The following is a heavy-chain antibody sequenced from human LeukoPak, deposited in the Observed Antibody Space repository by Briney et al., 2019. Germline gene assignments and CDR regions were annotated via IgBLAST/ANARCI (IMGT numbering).Heavy chain of an antibody. CDR1: GGSFSGYY. CDR3: ARGLWFGEFHDAFDI. V-gene: IGHV4-34*01. D-gene: IGHD3-10*01. J-gene: IGHJ3*02. CDR2: INHSGST. Sequence: PSETLSLTCAVYGGSFSGYYWSWIRQPPGKGLEWIGEINHSGSTNYNPSLKSRVTISVDTSKNQFSLKLSSVPAADTAVYYCARGLWFGEFHDAFDIWGQGTMVTVSS.